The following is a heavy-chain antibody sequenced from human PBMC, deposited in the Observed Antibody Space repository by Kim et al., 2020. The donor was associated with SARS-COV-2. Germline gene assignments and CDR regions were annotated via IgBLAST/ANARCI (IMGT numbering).Heavy chain of an antibody. J-gene: IGHJ4*02. CDR2: INHSGST. D-gene: IGHD3-9*01. V-gene: IGHV4-34*01. Sequence: SETLSLTCAVYGGSFSGDYWSWIRQPPGKGLEWIGEINHSGSTNYNPSLKSRVTISVDTSKNQFSLKLSSVTAADTAVYYCARGLGRYFDWFPYFDYWGQGTLVTVSS. CDR1: GGSFSGDY. CDR3: ARGLGRYFDWFPYFDY.